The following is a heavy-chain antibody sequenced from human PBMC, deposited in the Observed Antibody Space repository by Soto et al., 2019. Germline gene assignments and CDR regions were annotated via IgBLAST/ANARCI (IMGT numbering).Heavy chain of an antibody. Sequence: PGGSLRLSCAASGFTFSSHSMNWVRQAPGKGLEWVSSINSDSSYIYYADSVKGRFTISRDNAKNSLYLQMDNLRAEDTAMYYCARKPYTSGWTTAYTWFDPWGQGNLVTVSS. D-gene: IGHD6-19*01. V-gene: IGHV3-21*01. CDR3: ARKPYTSGWTTAYTWFDP. CDR1: GFTFSSHS. CDR2: INSDSSYI. J-gene: IGHJ5*02.